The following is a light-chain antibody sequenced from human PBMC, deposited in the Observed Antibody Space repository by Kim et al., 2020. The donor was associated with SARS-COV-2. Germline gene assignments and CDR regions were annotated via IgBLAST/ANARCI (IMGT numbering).Light chain of an antibody. Sequence: EIVLTQSPATLSLSPGERASLSCRASQSVSIHLAWYQQKPGQPPRLLIYDGSNRATGIPARFSGTGSGPDFTLTIDSLEPEDFAVYYCQHRRNWPLTFGGGTKVDIK. J-gene: IGKJ4*01. CDR1: QSVSIH. CDR3: QHRRNWPLT. V-gene: IGKV3-11*01. CDR2: DGS.